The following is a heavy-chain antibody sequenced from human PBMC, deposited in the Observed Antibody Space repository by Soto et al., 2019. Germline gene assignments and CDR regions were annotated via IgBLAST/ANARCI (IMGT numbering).Heavy chain of an antibody. CDR2: IKQDGSEK. V-gene: IGHV3-7*01. CDR1: GFTFSSYW. J-gene: IGHJ4*02. CDR3: ASRLIAAQGTCFDY. D-gene: IGHD6-6*01. Sequence: EVQLVESGGGLVQPGGSLRLSCAASGFTFSSYWMSWVRQAPGKGLEWVANIKQDGSEKYYVDSVKGRFTISRDNAKNSLYLQMNSLRAEDTAVYYCASRLIAAQGTCFDYWGQGTLVNVSS.